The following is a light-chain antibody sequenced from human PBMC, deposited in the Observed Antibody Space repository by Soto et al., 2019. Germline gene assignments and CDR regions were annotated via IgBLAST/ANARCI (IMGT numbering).Light chain of an antibody. J-gene: IGLJ1*01. CDR1: SSDIGSYNH. Sequence: QPVLPHPPSVSGSPGQSITISCIGTSSDIGSYNHVAWYQQFPVKSPKLMLYAVSSRPPGVSDRFSGSKSGITASLTISGLQTEDEADYLWISYTYTESYLFGGGTKGTV. V-gene: IGLV2-14*03. CDR2: AVS. CDR3: ISYTYTESYL.